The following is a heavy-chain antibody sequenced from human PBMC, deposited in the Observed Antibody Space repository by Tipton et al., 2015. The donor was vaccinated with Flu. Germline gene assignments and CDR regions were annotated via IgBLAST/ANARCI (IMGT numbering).Heavy chain of an antibody. D-gene: IGHD3-10*01. CDR1: GFTFSGYW. V-gene: IGHV3-74*01. J-gene: IGHJ3*02. CDR3: ARPWMVRGVTNDVFDI. CDR2: INGDGSTT. Sequence: AVSGFTFSGYWMHWVRQAPGKGLVWVSRINGDGSTTNYADSVKGRFTISRDNAKNTLYLQMNSLRAEDTAAYYCARPWMVRGVTNDVFDIWGQGTMVTVSS.